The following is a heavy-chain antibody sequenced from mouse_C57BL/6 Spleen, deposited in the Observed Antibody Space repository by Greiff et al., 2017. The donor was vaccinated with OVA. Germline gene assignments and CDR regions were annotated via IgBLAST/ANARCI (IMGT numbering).Heavy chain of an antibody. Sequence: VQLQQPGAELVKPGASVKLSCKASGYTFTSYWMHWVKQRPGQGLEWIGMIHPNSGSTNYNEKFKSKATLTVDKSSSTAYMQLSSLTSEDSAVYYCARSSSKVYYFDYWGQGTTLTVSS. CDR2: IHPNSGST. D-gene: IGHD2-10*02. CDR3: ARSSSKVYYFDY. V-gene: IGHV1-64*01. J-gene: IGHJ2*01. CDR1: GYTFTSYW.